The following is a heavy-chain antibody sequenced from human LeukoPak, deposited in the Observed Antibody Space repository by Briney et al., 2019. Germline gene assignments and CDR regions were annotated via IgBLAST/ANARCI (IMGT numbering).Heavy chain of an antibody. V-gene: IGHV1-69*04. Sequence: GSSVKVSCKASGGTFSSYAISWVRQAPGQGLEWMGRIIPILGIANYAQKFQGRVTITADKSTSTAYMELSSLRSEDTAVYYCARGTSRIAVDYWYFDLWGRGTLVTVSS. CDR2: IIPILGIA. D-gene: IGHD6-19*01. CDR1: GGTFSSYA. J-gene: IGHJ2*01. CDR3: ARGTSRIAVDYWYFDL.